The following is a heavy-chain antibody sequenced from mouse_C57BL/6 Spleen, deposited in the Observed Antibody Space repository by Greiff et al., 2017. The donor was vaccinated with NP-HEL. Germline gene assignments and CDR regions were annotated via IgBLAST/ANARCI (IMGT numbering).Heavy chain of an antibody. J-gene: IGHJ3*01. V-gene: IGHV1-76*01. CDR2: IYPGSGNT. CDR3: ARDSSGYSAY. D-gene: IGHD3-2*02. CDR1: GYTFTDYY. Sequence: VQLQESGAELVRPGASVKLSCKASGYTFTDYYINWVKQRPGQGLEWIARIYPGSGNTYYNEKFKGKATLTAEKSSSTAYMQLSNLTSEDSAVYFCARDSSGYSAYWGQGTLVTVSA.